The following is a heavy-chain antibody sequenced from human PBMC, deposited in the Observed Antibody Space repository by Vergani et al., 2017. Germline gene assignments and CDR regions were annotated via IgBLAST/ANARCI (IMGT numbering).Heavy chain of an antibody. J-gene: IGHJ4*02. CDR3: ARTYYYDSSGYCWGNYFDY. CDR1: GCPISSYY. V-gene: IGHV4-59*01. Sequence: QVQLQESGPGLVKPSETLSLTCTVSGCPISSYYWSWIRQPPGEGLEWIGYIYYSGSTNYNPSLKSRVTISVDTSKNQFSLKLSSVTAADTAVYYCARTYYYDSSGYCWGNYFDYGGQGTLVTGSS. CDR2: IYYSGST. D-gene: IGHD3-22*01.